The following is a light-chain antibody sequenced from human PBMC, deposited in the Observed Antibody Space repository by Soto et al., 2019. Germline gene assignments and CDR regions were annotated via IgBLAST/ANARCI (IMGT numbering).Light chain of an antibody. J-gene: IGLJ2*01. Sequence: QSALTQPASVSGSPGQSITISCTGTSSDVGSYNLVSWYQQHPGKAPKLMIYEGSKRPSGVSNRFSGSKSGNTASLTISGLQAEDEADYYCCSYAGSGVVFGGGTKLNVL. V-gene: IGLV2-23*01. CDR1: SSDVGSYNL. CDR2: EGS. CDR3: CSYAGSGVV.